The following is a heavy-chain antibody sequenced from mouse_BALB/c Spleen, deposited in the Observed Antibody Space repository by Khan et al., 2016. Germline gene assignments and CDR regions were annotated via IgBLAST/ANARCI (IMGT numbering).Heavy chain of an antibody. CDR1: GYTFTDYA. Sequence: QVQLKESGPEVVRPGVSVKISCKGSGYTFTDYAMHWVKQSHAKSLEWIGVISTYNGNTNYHQKFKGKATMTVDKSSSTAYMELARLTSEDSDIYYCAIITTRAMDYWGQGTSVTVSS. CDR3: AIITTRAMDY. D-gene: IGHD1-2*01. J-gene: IGHJ4*01. V-gene: IGHV1S137*01. CDR2: ISTYNGNT.